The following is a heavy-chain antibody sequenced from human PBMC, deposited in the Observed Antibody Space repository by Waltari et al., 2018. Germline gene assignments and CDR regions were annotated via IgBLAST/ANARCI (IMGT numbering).Heavy chain of an antibody. D-gene: IGHD3-22*01. J-gene: IGHJ4*02. CDR2: INHSGSS. Sequence: QVQLQQWGAGLLKPSETLSLTCAVYGGSFSGYYWSWIRQPPGKGLEWIGEINHSGSSTYSPTLKSRVTIAVDTSKNQFSLKLSSVTAADTAVYYCARGRSLAYYYDSSGYSDYWGQGTLVTVSS. CDR1: GGSFSGYY. V-gene: IGHV4-34*01. CDR3: ARGRSLAYYYDSSGYSDY.